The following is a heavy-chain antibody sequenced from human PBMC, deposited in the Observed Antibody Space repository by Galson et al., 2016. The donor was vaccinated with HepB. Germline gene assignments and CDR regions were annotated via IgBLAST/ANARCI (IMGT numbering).Heavy chain of an antibody. Sequence: LTCTVSGGSVSIGTFYWSWIRQQPGKGLEWIGFISYSGSTSYNPYLKSRATISSDASKNHFSLKLSSVTAADTAVFYCARAKTGYSSGWAFDFWGQGSLVTVSS. CDR3: ARAKTGYSSGWAFDF. J-gene: IGHJ4*02. D-gene: IGHD6-19*01. CDR2: ISYSGST. V-gene: IGHV4-31*03. CDR1: GGSVSIGTFY.